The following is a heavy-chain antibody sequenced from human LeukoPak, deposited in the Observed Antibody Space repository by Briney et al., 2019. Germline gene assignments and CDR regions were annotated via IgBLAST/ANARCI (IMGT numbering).Heavy chain of an antibody. V-gene: IGHV3-21*01. D-gene: IGHD4/OR15-4a*01. CDR2: ISSSSYI. J-gene: IGHJ4*02. CDR3: ARGSAMVNDY. CDR1: GFTFSSYS. Sequence: PGGSLRLSCAASGFTFSSYSMNWVRQAPEKGLEWVSSISSSSYIYYADSVKGRFTISRDNAKNSLYLQMNSLRAEDTAVYYCARGSAMVNDYWGQGTLVTVSS.